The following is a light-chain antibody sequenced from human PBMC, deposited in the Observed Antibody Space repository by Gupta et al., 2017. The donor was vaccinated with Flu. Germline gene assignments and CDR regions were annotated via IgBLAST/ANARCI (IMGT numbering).Light chain of an antibody. Sequence: RATTISCTGTSSDVGGSNNVSWYQQHPGKAPRLMIYEVSNRPSGVSNRFSGSKSGNTASLTISGLQAEDEADFYCSSYTSISSLYVFGTGTKV. CDR2: EVS. V-gene: IGLV2-14*01. CDR1: SSDVGGSNN. J-gene: IGLJ1*01. CDR3: SSYTSISSLYV.